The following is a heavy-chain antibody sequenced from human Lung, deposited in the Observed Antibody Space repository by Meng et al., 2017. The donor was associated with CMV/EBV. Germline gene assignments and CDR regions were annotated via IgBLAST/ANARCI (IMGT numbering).Heavy chain of an antibody. D-gene: IGHD6-6*01. J-gene: IGHJ4*02. V-gene: IGHV2-26*01. CDR3: ARTGDIVGRPLDY. Sequence: WFRQPPGKGLEWLADIFSNDEKSYKTSLQSRLTISKDTSKSQVVLMMTSMDPVDTGTYYCARTGDIVGRPLDYWGQGSLVTVS. CDR2: IFSNDEK.